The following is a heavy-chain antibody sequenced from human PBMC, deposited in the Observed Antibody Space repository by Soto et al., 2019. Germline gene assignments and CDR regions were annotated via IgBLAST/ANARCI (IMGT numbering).Heavy chain of an antibody. V-gene: IGHV5-51*01. D-gene: IGHD2-15*01. CDR2: IYVGDSDT. J-gene: IGHJ6*02. Sequence: GESLKISCKGSGYSFTRSWIGWVRQMPGKGLEWMGIIYVGDSDTKYSPSFQGQVTISADKSIGTAYLQWSSLEASDTAIYYCARNPAYGGLYGMDVWGQGNTVTVSS. CDR3: ARNPAYGGLYGMDV. CDR1: GYSFTRSW.